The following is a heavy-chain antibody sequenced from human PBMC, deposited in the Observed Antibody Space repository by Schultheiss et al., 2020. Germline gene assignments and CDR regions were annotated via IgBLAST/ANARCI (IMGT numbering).Heavy chain of an antibody. J-gene: IGHJ5*02. V-gene: IGHV4-38-2*01. CDR3: ARGSDNWFDP. CDR2: IYYSGST. CDR1: GYSISSGYY. Sequence: SETLSLTCAVSGYSISSGYYWGWIRQPPGKGLEWIGSIYYSGSTYYNPSLKSRVTISVDTSKNQFSLKLSSVTAADTAVYYCARGSDNWFDPWGQGTLVTVSS.